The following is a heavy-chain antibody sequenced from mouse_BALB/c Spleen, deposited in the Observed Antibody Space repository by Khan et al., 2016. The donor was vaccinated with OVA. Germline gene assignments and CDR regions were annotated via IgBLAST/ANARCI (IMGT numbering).Heavy chain of an antibody. Sequence: QIQLVQSGPELKKPGETVKISCKASGYTFTNYGMNWVKQAPGKGLKWMGWINTYTGEPTYTDDFKGRFAFSLATSASTAYLQINNLKNEDRATYFSARGASYWYFDVWGAGTTVTVSS. V-gene: IGHV9-1*02. CDR3: ARGASYWYFDV. CDR2: INTYTGEP. CDR1: GYTFTNYG. J-gene: IGHJ1*01.